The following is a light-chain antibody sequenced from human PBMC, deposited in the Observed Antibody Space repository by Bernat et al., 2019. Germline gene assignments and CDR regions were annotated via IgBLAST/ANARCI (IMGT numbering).Light chain of an antibody. J-gene: IGLJ3*02. CDR2: LEGSGSY. V-gene: IGLV4-60*03. CDR3: ETWDSNTRV. CDR1: SGHSGYT. Sequence: SGSLGSSVKLTCTLSSGHSGYTIAWHQQQPGKAPRYLMKLEGSGSYNKGSGVPDRFSGSSSGADRYLTITNLQSEDEVDYYCETWDSNTRVFGGGTKLTVL.